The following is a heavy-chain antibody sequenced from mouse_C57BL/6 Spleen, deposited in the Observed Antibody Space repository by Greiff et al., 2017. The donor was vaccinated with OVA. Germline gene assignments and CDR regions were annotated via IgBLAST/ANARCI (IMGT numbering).Heavy chain of an antibody. J-gene: IGHJ2*01. CDR1: GYTFTSYW. V-gene: IGHV1-64*01. CDR3: ARGGFDGYLTSDD. D-gene: IGHD2-3*01. CDR2: IHPNSGST. Sequence: QVHLQQPGAELVKPGASVKLSCKASGYTFTSYWMHWVKQRPGQGLEWIGMIHPNSGSTNYNEKFTSKATLTVDNSSSTAYMQISSLTSEDSAVYYCARGGFDGYLTSDDWGQGTTLTVSS.